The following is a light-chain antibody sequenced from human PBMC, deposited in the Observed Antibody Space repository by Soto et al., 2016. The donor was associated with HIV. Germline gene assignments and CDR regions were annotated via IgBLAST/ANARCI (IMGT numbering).Light chain of an antibody. CDR3: QVWDSSNDHWV. Sequence: SYELTQPPSVSVAPGKTATFTCGGNNIGSKMCIGTSRRQARPSGIPERYTGSNFGNTATLTISRVEAGDEAGYYCQVWDSSNDHWVFGGGTKLTVL. V-gene: IGLV3-21*04. CDR1: NIGSK. J-gene: IGLJ3*02.